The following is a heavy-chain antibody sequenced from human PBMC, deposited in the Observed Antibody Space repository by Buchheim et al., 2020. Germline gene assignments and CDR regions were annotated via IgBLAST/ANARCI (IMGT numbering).Heavy chain of an antibody. CDR3: ARGNSYDSSALYYFDY. Sequence: QVQLQQWGAGLLKPSETLSLTCAVYGGSFSGYYWSWIRQPPGKGLEWIGEINHSGSTNYNPSLKSRVTLSVDTSKNQFSLKLSSVTAADTAVYYCARGNSYDSSALYYFDYWGQGTL. CDR1: GGSFSGYY. J-gene: IGHJ4*02. D-gene: IGHD3-22*01. V-gene: IGHV4-34*01. CDR2: INHSGST.